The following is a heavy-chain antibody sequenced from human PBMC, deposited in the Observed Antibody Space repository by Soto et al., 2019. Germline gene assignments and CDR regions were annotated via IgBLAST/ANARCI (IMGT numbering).Heavy chain of an antibody. J-gene: IGHJ5*02. D-gene: IGHD3-3*01. CDR1: GFTFSSYS. V-gene: IGHV3-21*01. CDR3: ARDGRSTRITIFGPYPLSWFDP. Sequence: PGGSLRLSCAASGFTFSSYSMNWVRQAPGKGLEWVSSISSSSSYIYYADSVKGRFTISRDNAKNSLYLQMNSLRAEDTAVYYCARDGRSTRITIFGPYPLSWFDPWGQGTLVTVSS. CDR2: ISSSSSYI.